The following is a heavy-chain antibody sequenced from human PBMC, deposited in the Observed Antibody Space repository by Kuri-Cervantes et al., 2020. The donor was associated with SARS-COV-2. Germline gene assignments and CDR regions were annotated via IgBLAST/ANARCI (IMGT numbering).Heavy chain of an antibody. CDR1: GYSISSGYY. V-gene: IGHV4-38-2*02. D-gene: IGHD2-2*01. Sequence: SETLSLTCTVSGYSISSGYYWGWIRQPPGKGLELIGSIYHSGSTYYNPSLKSRVTISVDTSKNQFSLKLCSVTAADTAVYYCARVGVYCSSTSCYPNWFDPWGQGTLVTVSS. CDR3: ARVGVYCSSTSCYPNWFDP. J-gene: IGHJ5*02. CDR2: IYHSGST.